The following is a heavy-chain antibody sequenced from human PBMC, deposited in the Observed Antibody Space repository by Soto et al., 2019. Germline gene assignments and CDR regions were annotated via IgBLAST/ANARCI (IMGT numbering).Heavy chain of an antibody. Sequence: ETLSLTCAVSGASISRNSWWSWVRQPPGKGLEWIGEIFHTTSINYKPSLKGRVTISLDKSKNQFSLALYSVTAADTAIYYCASRYGDYVFDYWGQGAPVTVS. V-gene: IGHV4-4*02. J-gene: IGHJ4*02. CDR2: IFHTTSI. CDR3: ASRYGDYVFDY. D-gene: IGHD5-12*01. CDR1: GASISRNSW.